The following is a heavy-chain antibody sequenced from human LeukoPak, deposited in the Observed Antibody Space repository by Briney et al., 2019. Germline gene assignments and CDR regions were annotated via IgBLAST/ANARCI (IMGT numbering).Heavy chain of an antibody. CDR3: TRDLFDDYSLDY. CDR2: INSDSSLM. V-gene: IGHV3-21*01. J-gene: IGHJ4*02. Sequence: GGSLRLSCAASGFTFSIYSMNWVRQAPGKGLEWVSSINSDSSLMYYAESVKGRFTISRDNARNSLYLQMNSLRAEDTALYFCTRDLFDDYSLDYWGQGALFTVSS. CDR1: GFTFSIYS. D-gene: IGHD4-11*01.